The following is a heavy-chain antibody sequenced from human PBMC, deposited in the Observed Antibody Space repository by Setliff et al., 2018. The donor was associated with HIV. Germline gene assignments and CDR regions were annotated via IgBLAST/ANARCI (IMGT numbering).Heavy chain of an antibody. J-gene: IGHJ6*03. Sequence: SETLSLTCTVSGDSITSGSYYWSWIRQPAGKGLEWIGHIYTSGKTHYSPSLKSRITISADTSKNQLSLNLSSVIAADTAVYYCASAYCGGDCYSRTRKFYYFYYYMDVWGKGTTVTAP. V-gene: IGHV4-61*09. CDR3: ASAYCGGDCYSRTRKFYYFYYYMDV. CDR1: GDSITSGSYY. D-gene: IGHD2-21*02. CDR2: IYTSGKT.